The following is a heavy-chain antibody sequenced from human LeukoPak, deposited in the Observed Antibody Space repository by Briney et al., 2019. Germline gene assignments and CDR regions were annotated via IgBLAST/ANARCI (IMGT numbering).Heavy chain of an antibody. D-gene: IGHD3-10*01. CDR3: AKGIISGGSGSYYNA. Sequence: GGSLRLSCAASEFSVGSNYMTWVRQAPGKGLEWVSLIYSGGSTYYADSVKGRFTISRDNSKNTLYLQMNSLRAEDTAVYYCAKGIISGGSGSYYNAWGQGTLVTVSS. CDR2: IYSGGST. V-gene: IGHV3-66*01. J-gene: IGHJ5*02. CDR1: EFSVGSNY.